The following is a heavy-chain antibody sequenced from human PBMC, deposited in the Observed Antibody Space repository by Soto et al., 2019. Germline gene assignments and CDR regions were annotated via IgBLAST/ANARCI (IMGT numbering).Heavy chain of an antibody. CDR1: GFTFSSYA. V-gene: IGHV3-23*01. Sequence: GGSLRLSCAASGFTFSSYAMSWVRQAPGKGLEWVSAISGSGGGTYYADFVKGRFTISRDNSKNTLYLQMNSLRAEDTAVYYCAKDVSSGYYQYYFDYWGQGTLVTVSS. CDR2: ISGSGGGT. J-gene: IGHJ4*02. D-gene: IGHD3-22*01. CDR3: AKDVSSGYYQYYFDY.